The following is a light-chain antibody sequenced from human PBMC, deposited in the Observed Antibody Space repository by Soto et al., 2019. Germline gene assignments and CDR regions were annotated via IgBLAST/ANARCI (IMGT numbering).Light chain of an antibody. J-gene: IGKJ1*01. CDR3: QQSYSLPRT. CDR1: QSIASS. V-gene: IGKV1-39*01. CDR2: AAS. Sequence: DLPMTQSPSSLSSYVGDRVTISCRASQSIASSLHWYQQKSGKAPKLLISAASTLQSGVPLRFSGSGSGTDFTLTISSLQPEDFATYYCQQSYSLPRTFGQGTKVEIK.